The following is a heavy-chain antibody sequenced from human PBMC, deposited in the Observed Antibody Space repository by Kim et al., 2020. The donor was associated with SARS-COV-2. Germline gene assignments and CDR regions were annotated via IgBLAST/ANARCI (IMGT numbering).Heavy chain of an antibody. J-gene: IGHJ4*02. CDR2: INSDGTTT. CDR1: GFTFSSHW. V-gene: IGHV3-74*01. D-gene: IGHD6-19*01. Sequence: GGSLRLSCAASGFTFSSHWMHWVRQAPGKVLVWVSRINSDGTTTSYGDSVKGRFTISRDNAKNTLYLQMNSLRAEDTAVYYCAIRQFTSGWYYFDYWGQGTLVTVSS. CDR3: AIRQFTSGWYYFDY.